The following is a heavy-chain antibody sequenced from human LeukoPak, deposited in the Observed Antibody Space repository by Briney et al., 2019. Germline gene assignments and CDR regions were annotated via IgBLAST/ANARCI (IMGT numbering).Heavy chain of an antibody. CDR1: GGSFSGYY. J-gene: IGHJ6*04. CDR3: ARELTYNWTQGTVGTYYYYGMDV. D-gene: IGHD1-1*01. V-gene: IGHV4-34*01. CDR2: INHSGST. Sequence: PSETLSLTCAVYGGSFSGYYWSWIRQPPGKGLEWIGEINHSGSTNYNPSLKSRVTISVDTSKNQFSLKLSSVTAADTAVYYCARELTYNWTQGTVGTYYYYGMDVWGKGTTVTVSS.